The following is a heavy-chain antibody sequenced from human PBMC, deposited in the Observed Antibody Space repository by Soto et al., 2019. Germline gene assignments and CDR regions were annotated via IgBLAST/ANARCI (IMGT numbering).Heavy chain of an antibody. V-gene: IGHV3-23*01. Sequence: EVQLLESGGGLVQPGGSLRLSCAASGFTFSSYAMNWVRQAPGKGLEWVSVISGSGDSTYYADSVKGRFTISRDNSKNTLYLQMNSPRAEDTAVCYCARRNSGWYFDLWGRGTLVTVSS. CDR2: ISGSGDST. CDR3: ARRNSGWYFDL. D-gene: IGHD4-4*01. CDR1: GFTFSSYA. J-gene: IGHJ2*01.